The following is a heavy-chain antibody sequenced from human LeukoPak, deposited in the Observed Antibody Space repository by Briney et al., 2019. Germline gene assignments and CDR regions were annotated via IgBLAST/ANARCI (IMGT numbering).Heavy chain of an antibody. D-gene: IGHD1-14*01. CDR2: MNEYSTTI. J-gene: IGHJ4*02. V-gene: IGHV3-74*01. CDR1: GFPFNSFW. Sequence: QSGGSLRLSCAASGFPFNSFWTHWVRQAPGKGLVWVSDMNEYSTTIRYADPVKGRFTISRDNAKSILYLQMNNLRAEDTAMYFCARGGVNPVDHWGQGTLVTVSS. CDR3: ARGGVNPVDH.